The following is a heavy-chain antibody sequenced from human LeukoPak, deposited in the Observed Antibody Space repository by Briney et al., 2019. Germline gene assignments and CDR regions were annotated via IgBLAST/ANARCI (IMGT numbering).Heavy chain of an antibody. CDR3: AREDGYSYGFSYYYYMDV. CDR1: GFTFSEQS. CDR2: ISSSSSYI. V-gene: IGHV3-21*01. Sequence: GGSLRLSCAASGFTFSEQSMNWVRQAPGKGLEWFSSISSSSSYIYYADSVKGRFTISRDNAKNSLYLQMYSLRAEDAAVYYCAREDGYSYGFSYYYYMDVWGKGTTVTVSS. J-gene: IGHJ6*03. D-gene: IGHD5-18*01.